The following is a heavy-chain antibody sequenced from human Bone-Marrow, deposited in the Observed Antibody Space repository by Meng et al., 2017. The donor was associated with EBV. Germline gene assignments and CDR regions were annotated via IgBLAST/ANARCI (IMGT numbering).Heavy chain of an antibody. V-gene: IGHV1-18*01. CDR2: ISAYNGNT. J-gene: IGHJ4*02. D-gene: IGHD2-21*01. CDR1: GYTFTSYG. CDR3: ARSSPPYCGGDCHNDY. Sequence: VALVPSGAEVKKPGASVTVSCKASGYTFTSYGISGVRQAPGQGLEWMGWISAYNGNTNYAQKLQGRVTMTTDTSTSTAYMELRSLRSDDTAVYYCARSSPPYCGGDCHNDYWGQGTLVTVSS.